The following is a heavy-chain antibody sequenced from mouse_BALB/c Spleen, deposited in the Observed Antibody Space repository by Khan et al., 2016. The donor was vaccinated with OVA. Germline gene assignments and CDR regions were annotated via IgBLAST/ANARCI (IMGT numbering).Heavy chain of an antibody. D-gene: IGHD1-2*01. CDR1: GYSITSGYV. V-gene: IGHV3-2*02. J-gene: IGHJ2*01. CDR2: VSYSGST. Sequence: VQLQQSGPGLVKPSQSLSLTCTVTGYSITSGYVWNWIRQFPGNKLEWMVYVSYSGSTNYNPSLKSRISITRDTSKHQFFLPLNSVTTEDTATYYCARTARIKYWGQGTTLTVSS. CDR3: ARTARIKY.